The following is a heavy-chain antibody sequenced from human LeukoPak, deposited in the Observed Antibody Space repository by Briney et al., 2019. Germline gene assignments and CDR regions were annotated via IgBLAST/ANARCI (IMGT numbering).Heavy chain of an antibody. D-gene: IGHD1-20*01. CDR1: GFTFSSNH. CDR2: IYSGGTI. CDR3: AKDGDNYCQQD. V-gene: IGHV3-66*01. J-gene: IGHJ4*02. Sequence: GGSLSLPSAASGFTFSSNHEHMSWVRQAPGKGLEWVSVIYSGGTIFYADSVKGRFTISRDNSKNTLYLEMNSLGAEYTAVYYCAKDGDNYCQQDWGQGTLVTVST.